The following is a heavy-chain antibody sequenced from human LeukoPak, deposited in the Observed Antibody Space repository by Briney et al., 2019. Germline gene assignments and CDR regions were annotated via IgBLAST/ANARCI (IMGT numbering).Heavy chain of an antibody. CDR3: ARQMRWLQVGY. J-gene: IGHJ4*02. V-gene: IGHV4-39*01. Sequence: SQTLSLTCTVSGGSISSGGYYWSWIRQPPGKGLEWIGSIYYSGSTYYNPSLKSRVTISVDTSKNQFSLKLSSVTAADTAVYYCARQMRWLQVGYWGQGTLVTVSS. CDR1: GGSISSGGYY. D-gene: IGHD5-24*01. CDR2: IYYSGST.